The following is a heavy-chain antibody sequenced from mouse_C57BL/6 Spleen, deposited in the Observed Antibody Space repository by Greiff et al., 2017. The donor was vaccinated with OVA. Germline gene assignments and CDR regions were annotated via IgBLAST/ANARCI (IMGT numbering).Heavy chain of an antibody. CDR3: ARWVLRGGYFDV. V-gene: IGHV1-54*01. CDR1: GYAFTNYL. J-gene: IGHJ1*03. D-gene: IGHD2-3*01. Sequence: QVQLQQSGAELVRPGTSVKVSCKASGYAFTNYLIEWVKQRPGQGLEWIGVINPGSGGTNYNGKFKGKATLTADKSSSTAYMQLSSLTSEDAAVYFCARWVLRGGYFDVWGTGTTVTVSS. CDR2: INPGSGGT.